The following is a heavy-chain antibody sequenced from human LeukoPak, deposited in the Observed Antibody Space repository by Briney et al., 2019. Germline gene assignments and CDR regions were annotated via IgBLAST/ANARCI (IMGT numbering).Heavy chain of an antibody. CDR1: GFTFSSYA. CDR3: AKLQSVVIPAAMLGFDY. Sequence: GGSLRLSCSAPGFTFSSYAMSWVRQAPGKGLEWVSGISLDGATTYYAGSVKGRFTISRDNSRDTLSVQINSLRAEDTAVYYCAKLQSVVIPAAMLGFDYWGQGILVTVSS. D-gene: IGHD2-2*01. V-gene: IGHV3-23*01. J-gene: IGHJ4*02. CDR2: ISLDGATT.